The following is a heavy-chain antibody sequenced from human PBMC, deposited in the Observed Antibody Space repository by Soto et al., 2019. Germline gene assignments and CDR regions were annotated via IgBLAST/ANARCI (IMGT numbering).Heavy chain of an antibody. CDR2: MNPNSGKT. V-gene: IGHV1-8*01. Sequence: ASVKVSCKASGYTFSSYDINWVRQATGQGLEWMGWMNPNSGKTGYTQKFQGRVSMTRNTSISTAYMELSSLRSEDTAVYYCARGFDFGDYYFSYWGQVTLVTVSS. D-gene: IGHD4-17*01. J-gene: IGHJ4*02. CDR3: ARGFDFGDYYFSY. CDR1: GYTFSSYD.